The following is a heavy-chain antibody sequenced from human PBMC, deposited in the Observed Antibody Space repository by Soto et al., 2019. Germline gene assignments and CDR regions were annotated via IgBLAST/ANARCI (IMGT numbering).Heavy chain of an antibody. Sequence: GASVKVACKTYGYTFSDYGITWVRQASGQPLEWLGWISLYSDGTNYAQKFQGRVSMTTDTSTTTAYMELRSLRSDDTALYYCARVVPGAEAWFGPWGQGTLVTVSS. D-gene: IGHD2-2*01. CDR2: ISLYSDGT. V-gene: IGHV1-18*01. CDR1: GYTFSDYG. CDR3: ARVVPGAEAWFGP. J-gene: IGHJ5*02.